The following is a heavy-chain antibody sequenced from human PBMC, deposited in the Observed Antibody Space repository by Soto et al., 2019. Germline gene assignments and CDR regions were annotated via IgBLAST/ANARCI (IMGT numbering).Heavy chain of an antibody. CDR2: ISYDGSNK. CDR1: GFTFSSYA. J-gene: IGHJ6*02. V-gene: IGHV3-30-3*01. Sequence: GGSLRLSCAASGFTFSSYAMHWVRQAPGKGLEWVAVISYDGSNKYYADSVKGRFTISRDNSKNTLYLQMNSLRAEDTAVYYCARESIAAAGTLPNYYYYGMDVWGQGTTVTVSS. CDR3: ARESIAAAGTLPNYYYYGMDV. D-gene: IGHD6-13*01.